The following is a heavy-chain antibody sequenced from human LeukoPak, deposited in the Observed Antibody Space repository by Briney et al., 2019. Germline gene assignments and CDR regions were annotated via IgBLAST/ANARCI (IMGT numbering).Heavy chain of an antibody. J-gene: IGHJ4*02. Sequence: PGGSLRLSCAASGFTFSSYSMNWVRQAPGKGLEWVSSISSSSSYTYYADSVKGRFTISRDNAKNSLYLQMNSPRAEDTAVYYCARGNYGDPMGLDYWGQGTLVTVSS. V-gene: IGHV3-21*01. CDR3: ARGNYGDPMGLDY. D-gene: IGHD4-17*01. CDR1: GFTFSSYS. CDR2: ISSSSSYT.